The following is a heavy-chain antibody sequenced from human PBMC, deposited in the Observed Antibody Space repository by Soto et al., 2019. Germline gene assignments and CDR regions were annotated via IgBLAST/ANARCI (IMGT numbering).Heavy chain of an antibody. V-gene: IGHV1-46*01. CDR2: FDPKGGRT. J-gene: IGHJ3*02. Sequence: GASVKVSCKASGYTFTSYYMHWVRQAPGKGLEWMGIFDPKGGRTSYAQKFQGRVTMTEDTSTDTAYMELSSLRSEDTAVYYCATDPRRAVDAFDIWGQGTMVTVSS. CDR3: ATDPRRAVDAFDI. CDR1: GYTFTSYY. D-gene: IGHD6-25*01.